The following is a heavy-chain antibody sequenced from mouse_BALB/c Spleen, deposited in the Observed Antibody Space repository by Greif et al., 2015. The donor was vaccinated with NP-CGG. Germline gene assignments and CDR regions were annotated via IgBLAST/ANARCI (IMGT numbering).Heavy chain of an antibody. V-gene: IGHV14-3*02. CDR2: IDPANDNT. D-gene: IGHD1-1*01. CDR1: GFNIKDTY. CDR3: VIYYYGWYFDV. J-gene: IGHJ1*01. Sequence: VQLQQSGAELVKPGASVKLSCTASGFNIKDTYMHWVKQRPEQGLEWIGRIDPANDNTKYDPKFQGKATITADTSSNTAYLQLSSLTSEDTAVYYCVIYYYGWYFDVWGAGTTVTVSS.